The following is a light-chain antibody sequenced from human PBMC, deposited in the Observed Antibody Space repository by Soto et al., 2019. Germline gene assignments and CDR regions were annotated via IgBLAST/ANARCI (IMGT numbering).Light chain of an antibody. CDR3: QQYGRSSLT. Sequence: EIVLTQSPGTLSLSPGERATLSCRASQSVSSTYLAWYQQKPGQAPRLLIYGASSRASGIPDRFSGSVSGTDFTLTISRLDPEDFAVYYCQQYGRSSLTFGPGTKVDIK. V-gene: IGKV3-20*01. J-gene: IGKJ3*01. CDR2: GAS. CDR1: QSVSSTY.